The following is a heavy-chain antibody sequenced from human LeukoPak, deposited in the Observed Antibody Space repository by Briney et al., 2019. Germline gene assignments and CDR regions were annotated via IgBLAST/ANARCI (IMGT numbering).Heavy chain of an antibody. CDR3: AVLTTVVTKGIDY. V-gene: IGHV3-48*03. CDR1: GFTFSSYE. Sequence: GGSLRLSCAASGFTFSSYEMNWVRQAPGKGLEWVSYISSSGSTIYYADSVKGRFTISRDNAKNSLYLQMNSLRAEDTAVYYCAVLTTVVTKGIDYWGQGTLVTVSS. J-gene: IGHJ4*02. D-gene: IGHD4-23*01. CDR2: ISSSGSTI.